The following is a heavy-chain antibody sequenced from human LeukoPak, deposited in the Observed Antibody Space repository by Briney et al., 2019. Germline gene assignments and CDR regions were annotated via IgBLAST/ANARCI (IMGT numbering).Heavy chain of an antibody. J-gene: IGHJ4*02. CDR2: IYYSGST. CDR1: GGSISSSSYY. V-gene: IGHV4-39*01. CDR3: ARHEEEDGYNAKTFHY. Sequence: KSSETLSLTCTVSGGSISSSSYYWGWIRQPPGKGLEWIGSIYYSGSTYYNPSLKSRVTISVDTTKNQFSLKLSSVTAADTAVYYCARHEEEDGYNAKTFHYWGQGTLVTVSS. D-gene: IGHD5-24*01.